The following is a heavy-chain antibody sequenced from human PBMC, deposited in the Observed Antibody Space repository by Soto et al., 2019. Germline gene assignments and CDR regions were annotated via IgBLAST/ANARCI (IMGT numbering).Heavy chain of an antibody. CDR1: GYTFTSYY. V-gene: IGHV1-46*03. J-gene: IGHJ5*02. Sequence: GASVKVSCKASGYTFTSYYMHWVRQAPGQGLEWMGIINPSGGSTSYAQKFQGRVTMTRDTSTSTVYMELSSLRSEDTAVYYCARDPSRDPYYYDFWSGYPNWFDPWGQGTLVTVSS. CDR2: INPSGGST. CDR3: ARDPSRDPYYYDFWSGYPNWFDP. D-gene: IGHD3-3*01.